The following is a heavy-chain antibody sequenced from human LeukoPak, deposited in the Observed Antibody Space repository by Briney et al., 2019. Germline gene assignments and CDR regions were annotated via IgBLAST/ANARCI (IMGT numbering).Heavy chain of an antibody. CDR2: IRSSGGINK. V-gene: IGHV3-30*19. J-gene: IGHJ4*02. CDR3: ARDRDIVVVPAFDY. CDR1: GFTFSNYG. Sequence: ERSLRLSCAASGFTFSNYGMHWVRQAPGKGLEWVAFIRSSGGINKYFADSVKGRFTISRDDSKNTLYLQMNSLRAEDTAVYYCARDRDIVVVPAFDYWGQGTLVTVSS. D-gene: IGHD2-2*01.